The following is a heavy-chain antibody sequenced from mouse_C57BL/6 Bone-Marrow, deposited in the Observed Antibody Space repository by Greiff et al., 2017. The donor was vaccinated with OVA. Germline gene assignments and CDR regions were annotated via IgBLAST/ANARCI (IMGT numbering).Heavy chain of an antibody. Sequence: VQLQQSGAELVRPGASVKLSCTASGFNIKDYYMHWVKQRPEQGLEWIGRIDPEDGDTEYAPKFQGKATMTADTSSNTAYLQLSSLTSEDTAVYYYTLDYYGSSPYWYFDVWGTGTTVTVSS. CDR1: GFNIKDYY. D-gene: IGHD1-1*01. J-gene: IGHJ1*03. CDR3: TLDYYGSSPYWYFDV. V-gene: IGHV14-1*01. CDR2: IDPEDGDT.